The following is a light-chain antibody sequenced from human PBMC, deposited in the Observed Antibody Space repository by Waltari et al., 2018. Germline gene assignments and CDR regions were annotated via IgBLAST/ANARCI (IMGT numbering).Light chain of an antibody. Sequence: QSALTQPASVSGSPGQSITISCTGTTSDVGNYNLVSWYQQPPGKAPKPLIYEVTKRPSGVSNRSSGSKSGNTASLTISGLQADDEADYYCHSHATSITSVIFGGGTKLTVI. V-gene: IGLV2-23*02. CDR3: HSHATSITSVI. CDR1: TSDVGNYNL. J-gene: IGLJ2*01. CDR2: EVT.